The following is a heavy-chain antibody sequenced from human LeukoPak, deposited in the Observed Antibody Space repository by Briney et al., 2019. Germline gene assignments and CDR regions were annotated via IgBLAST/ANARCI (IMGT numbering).Heavy chain of an antibody. V-gene: IGHV4-34*01. CDR3: ARDSSSWYLYYFDY. CDR1: GGSFSGYY. D-gene: IGHD6-13*01. Sequence: PSETLSLTCAVYGGSFSGYYWSWIRQPPGKGLEWIGEINHSGSTNYNPSLKSRVTISVDTSKNQFSLKLSSVTAADTAVYYCARDSSSWYLYYFDYWGQGTLVTVSS. CDR2: INHSGST. J-gene: IGHJ4*02.